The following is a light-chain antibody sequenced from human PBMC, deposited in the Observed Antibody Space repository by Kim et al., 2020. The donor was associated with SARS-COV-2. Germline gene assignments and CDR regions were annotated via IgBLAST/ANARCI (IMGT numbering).Light chain of an antibody. CDR1: QNINNV. Sequence: SASVGDRITITCRASQNINNVLAWYQKKPGRAPKLLIYGASSRQSGVPTRFTGRGSGTEFSLTISSLQPDDFATDYCQQYFSLSTFGQGTKLEIK. CDR3: QQYFSLST. CDR2: GAS. J-gene: IGKJ2*01. V-gene: IGKV1-5*03.